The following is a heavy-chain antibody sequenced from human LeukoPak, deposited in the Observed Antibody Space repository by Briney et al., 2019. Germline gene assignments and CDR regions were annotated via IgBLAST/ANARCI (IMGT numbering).Heavy chain of an antibody. CDR3: AKGGTGYSSGWYFFSAHDALDI. D-gene: IGHD6-19*01. CDR2: ISYDGSNK. CDR1: GFTFSSYG. Sequence: PGGSLRLSCAASGFTFSSYGMHWVRQAPGKGLEWVAVISYDGSNKYYADSVKGRFTISRDNSKNTLYLQMNSLRAEDTAVYYCAKGGTGYSSGWYFFSAHDALDIWGQGTMVTVSS. J-gene: IGHJ3*02. V-gene: IGHV3-30*18.